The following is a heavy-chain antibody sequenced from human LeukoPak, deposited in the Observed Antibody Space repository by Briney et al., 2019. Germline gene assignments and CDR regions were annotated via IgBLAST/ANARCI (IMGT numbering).Heavy chain of an antibody. CDR1: GGSFSGYY. J-gene: IGHJ4*02. Sequence: SETLSLTCAVYGGSFSGYYWSWIRQPPGKGLEWIGEINHSGSTNYNPSLKSRVTISVGTSKNQFSLKLSSVTAADTAVYYCARGPHYYDSSGLDYWGQGTLVTVSS. D-gene: IGHD3-22*01. CDR2: INHSGST. CDR3: ARGPHYYDSSGLDY. V-gene: IGHV4-34*01.